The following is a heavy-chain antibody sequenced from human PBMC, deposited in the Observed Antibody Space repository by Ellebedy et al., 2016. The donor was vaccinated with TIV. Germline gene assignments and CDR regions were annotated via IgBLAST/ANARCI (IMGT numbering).Heavy chain of an antibody. CDR1: GVTVSTNY. CDR3: TTRRTTTNED. Sequence: GESLKISCAAAGVTVSTNYMSWVRQAPGKGLEWVSSITESGGNTYYADSVKGRFTISRDNSKNTLYLQMNSLRAEDTAVYYCTTRRTTTNEDWGQGTLVTVSS. CDR2: ITESGGNT. J-gene: IGHJ4*02. V-gene: IGHV3-23*01. D-gene: IGHD2-8*01.